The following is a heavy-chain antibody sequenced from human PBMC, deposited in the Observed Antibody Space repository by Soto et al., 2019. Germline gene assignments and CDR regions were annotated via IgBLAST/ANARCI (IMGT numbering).Heavy chain of an antibody. CDR3: ARQDSGLTNMDV. Sequence: SETLSLTCAVSGGSISSSSYYWGWIRQPPGKGLEWIGSIYYSGSTYYNPSLKSRVTISVDTSKNQFSLKLSSVTAADTAVYYCARQDSGLTNMDVWGKGTTVTVSS. J-gene: IGHJ6*03. V-gene: IGHV4-39*01. CDR1: GGSISSSSYY. D-gene: IGHD6-25*01. CDR2: IYYSGST.